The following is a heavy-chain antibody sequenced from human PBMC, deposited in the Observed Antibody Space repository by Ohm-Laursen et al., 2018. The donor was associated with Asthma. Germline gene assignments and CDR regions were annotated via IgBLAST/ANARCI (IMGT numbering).Heavy chain of an antibody. Sequence: SLRLSCSASGFTFSSYGMHWVRQAPGKGLEWVAVIWYDGSNKYYGDSVKGRFTISRDNSKNTVDLQMNSLRAEDTAVYYCARDPRFLEWLSDQYYFDYWGQGTLVTVSS. D-gene: IGHD3-3*01. CDR2: IWYDGSNK. J-gene: IGHJ4*02. CDR3: ARDPRFLEWLSDQYYFDY. V-gene: IGHV3-33*01. CDR1: GFTFSSYG.